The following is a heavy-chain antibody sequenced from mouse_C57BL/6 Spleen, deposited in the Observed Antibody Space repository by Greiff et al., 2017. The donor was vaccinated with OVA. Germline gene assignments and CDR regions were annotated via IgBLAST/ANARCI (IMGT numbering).Heavy chain of an antibody. D-gene: IGHD2-3*01. J-gene: IGHJ3*01. Sequence: QVQLQQPGAELVRPGSSVKLSCKASGYTFTSYWMDWVKQRPGQGLEWIGNIYPSDSETHYNQKFKDKATLTVDKSSSTAYMQLSSLTSEDSAVYCCARGEGYSAYWGQGTLVTVSA. CDR1: GYTFTSYW. V-gene: IGHV1-61*01. CDR2: IYPSDSET. CDR3: ARGEGYSAY.